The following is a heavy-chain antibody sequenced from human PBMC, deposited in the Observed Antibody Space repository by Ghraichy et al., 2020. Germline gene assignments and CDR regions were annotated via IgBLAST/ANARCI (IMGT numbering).Heavy chain of an antibody. CDR2: MNPNNGNT. CDR1: GYTFTSYD. Sequence: ASVKVSCKASGYTFTSYDINWVRQATGQGLEWMGWMNPNNGNTGYAQKFQGRVTMTRNTSISTAYMELSSLRSEDTAVYYCARGRRFFRTTVVTLGYWGQGTLVTVSS. D-gene: IGHD4-23*01. V-gene: IGHV1-8*01. CDR3: ARGRRFFRTTVVTLGY. J-gene: IGHJ4*02.